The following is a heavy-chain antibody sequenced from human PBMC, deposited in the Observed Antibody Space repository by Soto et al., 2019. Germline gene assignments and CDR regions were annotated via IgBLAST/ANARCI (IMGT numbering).Heavy chain of an antibody. CDR3: ARDPPRIDYGDYAVLGAFDI. CDR2: ISSSGSTI. Sequence: GGSLRLSCAASGFTFSDYYMSWIRQAPGKGLEWVSYISSSGSTIYYADSVKGRFTISRDNAKNSLYLQMNSLRAEDTAVYYCARDPPRIDYGDYAVLGAFDIWGQGTMVTVSS. D-gene: IGHD4-17*01. CDR1: GFTFSDYY. J-gene: IGHJ3*02. V-gene: IGHV3-11*01.